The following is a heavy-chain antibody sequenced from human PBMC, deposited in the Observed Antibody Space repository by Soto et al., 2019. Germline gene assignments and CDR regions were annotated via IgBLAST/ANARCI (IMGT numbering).Heavy chain of an antibody. D-gene: IGHD6-19*01. V-gene: IGHV4-59*01. CDR1: GGSISGSY. J-gene: IGHJ4*02. CDR3: ARSVAVPGAHIDY. CDR2: VYYTGST. Sequence: PSETLSLPCSVSGGSISGSYWSCLRQSPGEGLEWLGYVYYTGSTNYSPSLRSRVSISVDTSKNEFSLRLSSVTAADTAVYFCARSVAVPGAHIDYWGQGTQVTVSS.